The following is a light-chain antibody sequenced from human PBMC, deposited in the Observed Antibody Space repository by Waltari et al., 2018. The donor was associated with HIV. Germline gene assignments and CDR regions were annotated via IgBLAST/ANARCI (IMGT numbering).Light chain of an antibody. CDR1: ELGNKD. CDR3: QAWDSNTAV. CDR2: QSK. J-gene: IGLJ2*01. Sequence: SYALAQQPSVSVSPGQTAIISCSGDELGNKDASWYQQKPGQSPVLVIFQSKRRHSGLPERFSGSDSGNTATLTISGAHAVDEADYYCQAWDSNTAVFGGGTKLTVL. V-gene: IGLV3-1*01.